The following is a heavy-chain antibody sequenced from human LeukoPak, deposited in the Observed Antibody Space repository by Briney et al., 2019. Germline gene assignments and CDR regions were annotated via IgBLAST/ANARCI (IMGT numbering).Heavy chain of an antibody. Sequence: GGSLRLSCAASGFSFTNFWMRWVRQAPGKGLEWVANIRPDGSGTDYVDSVKGRFTISRDNAKNLLYLQMNSLRAGDTAVYYCARDSSGYFDYWGQGVLVTVSS. D-gene: IGHD3-22*01. CDR3: ARDSSGYFDY. CDR1: GFSFTNFW. V-gene: IGHV3-7*01. J-gene: IGHJ4*02. CDR2: IRPDGSGT.